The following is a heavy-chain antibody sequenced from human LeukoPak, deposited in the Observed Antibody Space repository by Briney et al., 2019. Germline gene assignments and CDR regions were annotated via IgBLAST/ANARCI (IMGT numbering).Heavy chain of an antibody. Sequence: PSETLSHTSTVSRGSTSSGNSYWTWIRHPPRKCLEWIGYISHSGGTYYNPSLKSRVIISVDTSKNQFSLKLTPVTAADTAVYYCASEGDTAMVWGQGTLVTVSS. V-gene: IGHV4-30-4*01. CDR3: ASEGDTAMV. CDR2: ISHSGGT. J-gene: IGHJ4*02. D-gene: IGHD5-18*01. CDR1: RGSTSSGNSY.